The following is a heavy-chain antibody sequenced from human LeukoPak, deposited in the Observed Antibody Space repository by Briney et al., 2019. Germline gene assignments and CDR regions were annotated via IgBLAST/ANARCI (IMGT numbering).Heavy chain of an antibody. Sequence: PGGSLRLSCAASGFTFSSYAMSWVRQAPGKGLEWVSAISGSGGSTYYADSVKGRFTISRDNSKNTLYLQMNSLRAEDTSVYYCAKSSKGPRYSGSHTSYYYYMDVWGKGTTVTVSS. D-gene: IGHD1-26*01. CDR2: ISGSGGST. V-gene: IGHV3-23*01. CDR1: GFTFSSYA. J-gene: IGHJ6*03. CDR3: AKSSKGPRYSGSHTSYYYYMDV.